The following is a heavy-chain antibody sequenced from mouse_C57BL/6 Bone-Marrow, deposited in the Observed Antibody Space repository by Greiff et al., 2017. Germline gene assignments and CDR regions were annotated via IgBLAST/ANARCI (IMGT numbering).Heavy chain of an antibody. V-gene: IGHV1-69*01. Sequence: QVQLQQPGAELVMPGASVKLSCKASGYTFTSYWMHWVKQRPGQGLEWIGEIDPSDSYTNYNQKFKGKSTLTVDKSSSTAYMQLSSLTSEDSAVYYCARTDGDYFYWGQGTTLTVSS. CDR1: GYTFTSYW. D-gene: IGHD2-13*01. J-gene: IGHJ2*01. CDR2: IDPSDSYT. CDR3: ARTDGDYFY.